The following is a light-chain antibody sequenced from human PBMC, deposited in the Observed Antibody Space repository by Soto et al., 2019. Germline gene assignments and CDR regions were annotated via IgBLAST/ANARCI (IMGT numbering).Light chain of an antibody. CDR1: QAIYNY. V-gene: IGKV1-27*01. CDR2: AAS. J-gene: IGKJ4*01. CDR3: QKFSAVPT. Sequence: DIQMTQSPSSLSASVGDRVTITCRASQAIYNYLAWYQQKPGKDPTLLISAASTLQSGVPSRFSGSGSWTDFTLTISSLQPEDVATYYCQKFSAVPTFGGGTKVAI.